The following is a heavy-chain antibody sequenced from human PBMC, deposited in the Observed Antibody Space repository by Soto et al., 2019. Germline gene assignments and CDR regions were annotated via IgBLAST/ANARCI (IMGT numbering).Heavy chain of an antibody. V-gene: IGHV1-18*01. CDR3: AREIAAAGTAWFDP. Sequence: GASVKVSCKASGYTFTSYGISWVRQAPGQGLEWMGWISAYNGNTNYAQKLQGRVTMTTDTSTSTAYMELRSLRSDDTAVYYCAREIAAAGTAWFDPWGQGTLVTVSS. CDR1: GYTFTSYG. CDR2: ISAYNGNT. D-gene: IGHD6-13*01. J-gene: IGHJ5*02.